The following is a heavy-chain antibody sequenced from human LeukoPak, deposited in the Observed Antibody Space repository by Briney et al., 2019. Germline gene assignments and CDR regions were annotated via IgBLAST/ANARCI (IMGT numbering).Heavy chain of an antibody. CDR2: FFYSGST. V-gene: IGHV4-39*07. CDR1: GGSISSSTYY. Sequence: SETLSLTCTVSGGSISSSTYYWGWIRQPPGKGLEWIGSFFYSGSTNYNPSLKSRVTISVDTSKNQFSLKLSSVTAADTAVYYCAREGAAAGTVDYWGQGTLVTVSS. CDR3: AREGAAAGTVDY. J-gene: IGHJ4*02. D-gene: IGHD6-13*01.